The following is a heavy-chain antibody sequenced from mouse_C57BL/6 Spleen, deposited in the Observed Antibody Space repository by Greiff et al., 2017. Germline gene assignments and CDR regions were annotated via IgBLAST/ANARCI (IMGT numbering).Heavy chain of an antibody. J-gene: IGHJ2*01. D-gene: IGHD3-3*01. Sequence: VQLKESGPELVKPGASVKISCKASGYSFTGYYMNWVKQSPEKSLEWIGEINTSTGGTTYNQKFKAKATLPVYKSSSTAYMQLKSLTSEDSAVDYCARRGLRDYFDYWGQGTTLTVSS. V-gene: IGHV1-42*01. CDR2: INTSTGGT. CDR3: ARRGLRDYFDY. CDR1: GYSFTGYY.